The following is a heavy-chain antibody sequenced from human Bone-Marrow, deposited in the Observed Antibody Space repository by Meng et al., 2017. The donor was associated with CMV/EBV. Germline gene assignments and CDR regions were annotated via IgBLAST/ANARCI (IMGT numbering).Heavy chain of an antibody. V-gene: IGHV1-2*02. D-gene: IGHD4-23*01. CDR2: INPNSGGT. CDR1: GYTFTGYY. J-gene: IGHJ4*02. Sequence: GESLKISCKGSGYTFTGYYMHWVRQAPGQGLEWMGWINPNSGGTNYAQKFQGRVTMTRDTSISTAYMELSRLRSDDTAVYYCARHGTGNDYWGQGTLVTVSS. CDR3: ARHGTGNDY.